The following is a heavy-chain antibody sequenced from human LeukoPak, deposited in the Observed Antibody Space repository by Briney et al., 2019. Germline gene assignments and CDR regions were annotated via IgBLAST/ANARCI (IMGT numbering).Heavy chain of an antibody. D-gene: IGHD3-3*01. CDR1: GGSVSSGSYD. CDR3: ARGRLGATY. CDR2: IPHSGTT. V-gene: IGHV4-61*01. Sequence: SQTLSPTCTVSGGSVSSGSYDWSWTRQPPGKGLEWSAYIPHSGTTNYSPSLKSRVTISVDMSKSQFFLNLTSVTAADTAVYYCARGRLGATYWGQGTLVTVSS. J-gene: IGHJ4*02.